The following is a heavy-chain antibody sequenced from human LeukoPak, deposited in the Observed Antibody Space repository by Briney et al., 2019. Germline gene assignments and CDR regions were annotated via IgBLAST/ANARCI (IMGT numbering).Heavy chain of an antibody. CDR2: ISSSGSTI. CDR3: AKSRGSYWVPEFDY. V-gene: IGHV3-48*03. D-gene: IGHD1-26*01. CDR1: GFTFSSYE. J-gene: IGHJ4*02. Sequence: GGSLRLSCAASGFTFSSYEMNWVRQAPGRGLEWVSYISSSGSTIYYADSVKGRFTISRDNAKNSLYLQMNSLRAEDTAIYYCAKSRGSYWVPEFDYWGQGTLVTVSS.